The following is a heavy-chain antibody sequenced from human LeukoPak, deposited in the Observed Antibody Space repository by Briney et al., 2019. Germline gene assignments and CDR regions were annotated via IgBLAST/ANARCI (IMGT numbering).Heavy chain of an antibody. J-gene: IGHJ4*02. D-gene: IGHD3-22*01. Sequence: GASVKVSCKASGYTFTSYDINWVRQATGQGLEWMGWMNPNSGNTGYAQKFQGRVTMTRNTSISTAYMELSSLRSQDTAVYYCARYYYDSSGYYAFGYWGQGTLVTVSS. CDR2: MNPNSGNT. CDR1: GYTFTSYD. CDR3: ARYYYDSSGYYAFGY. V-gene: IGHV1-8*01.